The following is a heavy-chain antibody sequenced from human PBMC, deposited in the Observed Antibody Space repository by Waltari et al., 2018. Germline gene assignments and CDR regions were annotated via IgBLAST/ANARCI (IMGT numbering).Heavy chain of an antibody. J-gene: IGHJ6*02. D-gene: IGHD3-3*01. CDR1: GFPFGSYA. CDR2: ISGSGGST. Sequence: EVQLLESGGGLVQPWGSLILSCAASGFPFGSYAMRWVRQAPGKGLWWVSAISGSGGSTYYADSVKGRFTISRENSKNTLYLQMNSLRAEDTAVYYWAKGIRDGITIVGVVIDYYYYGMDVWGQGTTVTVSS. V-gene: IGHV3-23*01. CDR3: AKGIRDGITIVGVVIDYYYYGMDV.